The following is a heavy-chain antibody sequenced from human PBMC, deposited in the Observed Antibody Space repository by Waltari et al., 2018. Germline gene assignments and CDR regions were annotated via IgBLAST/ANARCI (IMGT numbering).Heavy chain of an antibody. CDR3: ARGPPADEGGY. V-gene: IGHV4-38-2*02. CDR1: GYSLSSGYY. CDR2: CYDSGRT. D-gene: IGHD2-2*01. J-gene: IGHJ4*02. Sequence: QVQLQESGPGLVKPSETLSLTCTVSGYSLSSGYYWGWIRQPPGKGLDWIGSCYDSGRTSESPSLKSRVTISVDTSKHQFYLKLSSVTAADTAVYYCARGPPADEGGYWGQGTLVTVSS.